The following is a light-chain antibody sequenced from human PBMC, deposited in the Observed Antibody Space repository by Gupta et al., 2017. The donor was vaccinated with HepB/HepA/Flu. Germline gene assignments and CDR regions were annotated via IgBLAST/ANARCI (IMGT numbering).Light chain of an antibody. CDR1: QSISSY. J-gene: IGKJ4*01. CDR3: QQSYSTPNT. CDR2: AAS. Sequence: DIQMTQSPSSLSASVGDRVTITCRASQSISSYLNWYQQKPGKAPKLLIYAASSLQSGVPSRFSGSGSGTXFTLTIXSLQPEDFATYYCQQSYSTPNTFGXGTKVEIK. V-gene: IGKV1-39*01.